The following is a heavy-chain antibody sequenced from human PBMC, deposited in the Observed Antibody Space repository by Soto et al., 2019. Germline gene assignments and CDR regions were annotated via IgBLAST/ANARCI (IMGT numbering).Heavy chain of an antibody. J-gene: IGHJ4*02. CDR2: TYTGGNS. CDR1: GLSVSDKY. Sequence: GGSLRLSCAASGLSVSDKYMSWVRQAPGKGLEWVSLTYTGGNSYFADFVKGRFIVSRDISKNTLFLHMNSLAAENTAVYYCAREGYAYGLDFWGQGSLVTVSS. CDR3: AREGYAYGLDF. D-gene: IGHD3-10*01. V-gene: IGHV3-53*01.